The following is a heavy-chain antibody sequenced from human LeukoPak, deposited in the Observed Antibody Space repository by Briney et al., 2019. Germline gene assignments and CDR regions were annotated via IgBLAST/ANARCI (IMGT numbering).Heavy chain of an antibody. CDR2: IAWNSGST. CDR1: GFTFVNYG. J-gene: IGHJ4*02. D-gene: IGHD3-9*01. V-gene: IGHV3-20*04. Sequence: GGSLRHSCAASGFTFVNYGVGSVRQVPGKGLERVSGIAWNSGSTGYADFVKGRFTISRDNAKNSLYLQMDSLRAEDTAFYYLGRGGILTGYFELFWRQGTLVTVSS. CDR3: GRGGILTGYFELF.